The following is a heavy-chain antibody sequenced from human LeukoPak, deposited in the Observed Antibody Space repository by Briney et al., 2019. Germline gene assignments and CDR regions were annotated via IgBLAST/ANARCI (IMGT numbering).Heavy chain of an antibody. V-gene: IGHV3-23*01. Sequence: GSLRLSCAASGFTFSSYAMSWVRQAPGKGLEWVSAISGRGGVTYYADSVKGRFTISRDNSKNTLCLQMNSLRAEDTAVYYCAKDTVAAVAVPYWGQGTLVTVSS. CDR3: AKDTVAAVAVPY. CDR2: ISGRGGVT. J-gene: IGHJ4*02. D-gene: IGHD6-19*01. CDR1: GFTFSSYA.